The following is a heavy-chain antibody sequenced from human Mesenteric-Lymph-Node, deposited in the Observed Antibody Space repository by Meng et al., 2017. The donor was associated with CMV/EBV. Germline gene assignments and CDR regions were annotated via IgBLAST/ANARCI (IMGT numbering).Heavy chain of an antibody. CDR3: ARDNYSSGWIDAFDI. V-gene: IGHV3-20*04. CDR1: RFTFDDYG. J-gene: IGHJ3*02. CDR2: SNWNGGST. Sequence: GESLKISCAAPRFTFDDYGMCWVRQCPGKGLEWVSGSNWNGGSTGYSDSVRGRFTISRDKAKRSLYMQMNSLRAEDTAVYYCARDNYSSGWIDAFDIWGQGTMVTVSS. D-gene: IGHD6-19*01.